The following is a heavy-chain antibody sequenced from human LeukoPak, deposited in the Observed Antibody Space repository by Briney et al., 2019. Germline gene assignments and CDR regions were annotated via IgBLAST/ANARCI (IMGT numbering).Heavy chain of an antibody. CDR1: GGSISSGGYY. D-gene: IGHD1-26*01. V-gene: IGHV4-31*03. Sequence: SQTLSLTCTVSGGSISSGGYYWSWIRQHPGKGLEWIGYIYYSGSTYYNPSLKSRVTISVDTSKNQFSLKLSSVTAADTAAYYCARPTTTSGVDVWGKGTTVTVSS. J-gene: IGHJ6*04. CDR2: IYYSGST. CDR3: ARPTTTSGVDV.